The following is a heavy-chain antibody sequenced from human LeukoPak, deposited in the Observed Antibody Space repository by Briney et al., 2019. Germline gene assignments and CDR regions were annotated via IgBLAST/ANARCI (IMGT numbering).Heavy chain of an antibody. CDR2: IYPGDSDT. Sequence: GKSLKISCKGSGYGFTDYWIGWVRQMPGKGLEWMGIIYPGDSDTSYSPSFQGQVTISADKSISTAYLQWSSLKASDTAMYYCTRRGTTYYASQDAFDIWGQETMVTVSS. CDR1: GYGFTDYW. D-gene: IGHD2/OR15-2a*01. J-gene: IGHJ3*02. CDR3: TRRGTTYYASQDAFDI. V-gene: IGHV5-51*01.